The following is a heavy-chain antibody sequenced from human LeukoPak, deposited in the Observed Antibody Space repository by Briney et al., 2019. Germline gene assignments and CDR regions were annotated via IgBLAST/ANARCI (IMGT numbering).Heavy chain of an antibody. CDR2: INPKSGVT. CDR3: ARVGMDGY. V-gene: IGHV1-2*02. Sequence: ASVKVSCKASGYTFTGYYLYWVRQAPGQGLEWMGWINPKSGVTNYVQKFQGRVTMTRDTSISTAYMELSRLTSDDTAVYYCARVGMDGYWGQGTLVTVSS. D-gene: IGHD1-26*01. J-gene: IGHJ4*02. CDR1: GYTFTGYY.